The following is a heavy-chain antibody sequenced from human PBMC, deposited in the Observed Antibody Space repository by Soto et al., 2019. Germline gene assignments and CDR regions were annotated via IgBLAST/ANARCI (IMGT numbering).Heavy chain of an antibody. V-gene: IGHV3-23*01. Sequence: GGSLRLSCAASGFTFSSYAMSWVRQAPGKGLEWVSAISGSGGSTYYADSVKGRFTISRDNSKNTLYLQMNSLRAEDKAVYYCAKCVWSDVVVPAAIMGLYYYYGMDVWGQGTTVTVSS. CDR2: ISGSGGST. CDR3: AKCVWSDVVVPAAIMGLYYYYGMDV. CDR1: GFTFSSYA. D-gene: IGHD2-2*01. J-gene: IGHJ6*02.